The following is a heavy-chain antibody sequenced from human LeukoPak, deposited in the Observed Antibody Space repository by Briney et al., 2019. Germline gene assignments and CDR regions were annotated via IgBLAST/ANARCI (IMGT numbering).Heavy chain of an antibody. Sequence: GGSLRLSCAASGFTFSDYYMSWIRQAPGKGLEWVSYISSSGSTIYYADSVKGRFAISRDNAKNSLYLQMNSLRAEDTAVYYCARGGRYSSSSSFYFDYWGQGTLVTVSS. CDR2: ISSSGSTI. J-gene: IGHJ4*02. CDR1: GFTFSDYY. V-gene: IGHV3-11*04. D-gene: IGHD6-6*01. CDR3: ARGGRYSSSSSFYFDY.